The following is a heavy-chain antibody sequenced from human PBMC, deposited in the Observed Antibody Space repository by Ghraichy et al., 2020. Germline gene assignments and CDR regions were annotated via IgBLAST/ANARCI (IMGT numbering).Heavy chain of an antibody. CDR1: GYTFTGYY. D-gene: IGHD3-10*01. CDR2: INPNSGGT. Sequence: ASVKVSCKASGYTFTGYYMHWVRQAPGQGLEWMGWINPNSGGTNYAQKFQGWVTMTRDTSISTAYMELSRLRSDDTAVYYCARDGQHMVRELDYWGQGTLVTVSS. J-gene: IGHJ4*02. V-gene: IGHV1-2*04. CDR3: ARDGQHMVRELDY.